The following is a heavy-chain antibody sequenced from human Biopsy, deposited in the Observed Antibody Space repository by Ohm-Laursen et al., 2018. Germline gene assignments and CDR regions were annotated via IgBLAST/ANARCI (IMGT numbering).Heavy chain of an antibody. J-gene: IGHJ3*02. Sequence: SLRLSCSASGFGMYAMHWVRQPPGKGLEWLAGIAYDGSNKYYAESVRGRFTISRDRSRDTVHLQMNSLRYEDTALYYCAKDGGQWLGGAFDIWGHGTMVSVSS. CDR1: GFGMYA. CDR3: AKDGGQWLGGAFDI. CDR2: IAYDGSNK. D-gene: IGHD6-19*01. V-gene: IGHV3-30*18.